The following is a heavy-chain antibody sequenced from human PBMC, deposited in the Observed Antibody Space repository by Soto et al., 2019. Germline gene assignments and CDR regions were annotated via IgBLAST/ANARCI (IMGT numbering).Heavy chain of an antibody. D-gene: IGHD3-3*01. CDR3: ARDFAYFDS. CDR1: CGSFKSGIYS. V-gene: IGHV4-61*01. Sequence: SETLSLTRTVSCGSFKSGIYSWSWIRQPRGKGLDWIGYVYHTGRTSYNPSLKSRVSISMDTSKNPFSLNLDSVTAADTAVYFCARDFAYFDSWSQGTMVTVSS. J-gene: IGHJ4*02. CDR2: VYHTGRT.